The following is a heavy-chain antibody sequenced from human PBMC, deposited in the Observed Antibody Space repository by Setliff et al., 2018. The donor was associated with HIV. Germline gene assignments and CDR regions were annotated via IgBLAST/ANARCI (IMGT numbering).Heavy chain of an antibody. J-gene: IGHJ4*02. Sequence: PGESLKISCKGSGYSFTNYWIGWVRQMPGKGLEWMGIIDPGDSDTRYSPSFEGQVTMSADRSITTAYLQWSRLKASDTAMYYCATLTNFDHWGQGTLVTVSS. CDR3: ATLTNFDH. V-gene: IGHV5-51*01. CDR2: IDPGDSDT. D-gene: IGHD7-27*01. CDR1: GYSFTNYW.